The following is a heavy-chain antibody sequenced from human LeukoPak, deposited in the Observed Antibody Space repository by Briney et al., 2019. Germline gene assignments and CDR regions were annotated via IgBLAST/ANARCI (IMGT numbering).Heavy chain of an antibody. V-gene: IGHV3-21*01. D-gene: IGHD3-10*01. J-gene: IGHJ4*02. Sequence: GGSLRLSCATSGFTFSSYWMHWVRQAPGKGLEWVSSISSSSSYIYYADSVKGRFTISRDNAKNSLYLQMNSLRAEDTAVYYCAREYGSGSYRGDYWGQGTLVTVSS. CDR1: GFTFSSYW. CDR3: AREYGSGSYRGDY. CDR2: ISSSSSYI.